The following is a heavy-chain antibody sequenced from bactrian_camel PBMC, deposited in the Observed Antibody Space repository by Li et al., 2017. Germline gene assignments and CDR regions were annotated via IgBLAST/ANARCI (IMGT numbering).Heavy chain of an antibody. D-gene: IGHD7*01. CDR3: AADGGKYGGPYCDSSYEFAY. CDR2: IDSDDTT. V-gene: IGHV3S53*01. J-gene: IGHJ4*01. Sequence: HVQLVESGGDSVQTGGSLQLSCVISGYSSDTYCLGWFRQAPGKERERVATIDSDDTTWYTDSVKGRFTISRHGNTINLQMNSLSTEDTAVYYCAADGGKYGGPYCDSSYEFAYWGQGTQVTVS. CDR1: GYSSDTYC.